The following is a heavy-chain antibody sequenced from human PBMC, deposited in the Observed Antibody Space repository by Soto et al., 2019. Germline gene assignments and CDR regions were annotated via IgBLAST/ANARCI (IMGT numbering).Heavy chain of an antibody. CDR2: INPNSGDT. CDR3: ARRRLSTGTDYFDH. V-gene: IGHV1-2*02. J-gene: IGHJ4*02. Sequence: VASVKVSFKTSGYTFNDYHLHWLRQAPGQGLEWMGSINPNSGDTDYAQRFQGRVTLTRDTSIRTVYMELSILRSDDTAVYYCARRRLSTGTDYFDHWGQGTLVTVSS. CDR1: GYTFNDYH. D-gene: IGHD1-1*01.